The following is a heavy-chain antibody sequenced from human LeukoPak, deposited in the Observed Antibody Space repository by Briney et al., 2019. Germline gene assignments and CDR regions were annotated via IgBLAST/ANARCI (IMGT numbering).Heavy chain of an antibody. CDR3: ARRLYSSGWSYWFDP. CDR1: GGSIGGYS. D-gene: IGHD6-19*01. CDR2: ISYTGIT. Sequence: SETLSLTCIVSGGSIGGYSRTWVRQPPGNRLEYIGYISYTGITYYNPSLMSRVTISVATSKNQFSLKLASVTAADTAVYYCARRLYSSGWSYWFDPWGQGTLVTVSS. V-gene: IGHV4-59*01. J-gene: IGHJ5*02.